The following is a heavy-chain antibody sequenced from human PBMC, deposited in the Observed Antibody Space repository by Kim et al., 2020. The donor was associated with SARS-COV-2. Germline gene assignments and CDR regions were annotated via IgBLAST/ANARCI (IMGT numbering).Heavy chain of an antibody. CDR3: TRGGTTISKYFQH. Sequence: GGSLRLSCAASGFTFSDYFMSWIRQAPGKGLEWVSYTSTTGSYTNYAASVKGRFTISRDNAKNSLYLQLDSLRAEDTAVYYCTRGGTTISKYFQHWGQGTLVNVSS. CDR2: TSTTGSYT. CDR1: GFTFSDYF. D-gene: IGHD1-1*01. J-gene: IGHJ1*01. V-gene: IGHV3-11*06.